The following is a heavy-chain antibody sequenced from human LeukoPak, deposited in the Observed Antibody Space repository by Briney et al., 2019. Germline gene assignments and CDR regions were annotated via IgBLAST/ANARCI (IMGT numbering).Heavy chain of an antibody. V-gene: IGHV3-23*01. CDR3: AKESTYYYDSSGYYYSLVTPFDP. Sequence: PGGSLRLSCAASGFTFSSYAMSWVRQAPGKGLEWVSAISGSGGSTYYADSVKGRFTISRDNSRNTLYLQMSSLRAEDTAVYYCAKESTYYYDSSGYYYSLVTPFDPWGQGTLVTVSS. J-gene: IGHJ5*02. CDR2: ISGSGGST. D-gene: IGHD3-22*01. CDR1: GFTFSSYA.